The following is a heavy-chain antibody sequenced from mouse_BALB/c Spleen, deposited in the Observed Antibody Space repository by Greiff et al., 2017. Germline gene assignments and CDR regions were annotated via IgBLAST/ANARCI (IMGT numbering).Heavy chain of an antibody. D-gene: IGHD2-5*01. CDR1: GDSITSGY. Sequence: EVQLQQSGPSLVKPSQTLSLTCSVTGDSITSGYWNWIRKFPGNKLEYMGYICYRGSTYYNPSLKTRMSITQDTSKNQYFLKLNTVTAKDTATYYCARSGSNYPFAYWGQGTLGTVSA. CDR2: ICYRGST. J-gene: IGHJ3*01. CDR3: ARSGSNYPFAY. V-gene: IGHV3-8*02.